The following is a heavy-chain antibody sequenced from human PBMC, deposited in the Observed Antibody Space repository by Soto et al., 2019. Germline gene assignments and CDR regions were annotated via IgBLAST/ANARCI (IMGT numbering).Heavy chain of an antibody. CDR1: GGTFSSYT. Sequence: ASVKVSCKASGGTFSSYTISWVRQAPGQGLEWMGRIIPILGIANYAQKFQGRVTITADKSTSTAYMELSSLRSEDTAVYYCARDPTTVTHKSGGRRFDPWGQGTLVTVSS. CDR3: ARDPTTVTHKSGGRRFDP. V-gene: IGHV1-69*04. D-gene: IGHD4-17*01. J-gene: IGHJ5*02. CDR2: IIPILGIA.